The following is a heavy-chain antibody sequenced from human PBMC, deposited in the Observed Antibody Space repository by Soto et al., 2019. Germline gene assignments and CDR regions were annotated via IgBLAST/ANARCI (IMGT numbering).Heavy chain of an antibody. D-gene: IGHD6-19*01. CDR3: ARDGGVAVAVDACDI. CDR2: ITWHSGST. Sequence: EVELVESGGGVVRPGGSLRLSCAASGFRFDDFGMSWVRQAPGKGLEWVSGITWHSGSTGYAYSVKGRFRISRYNAKNSLYLQMDSLRAEDTAFYYCARDGGVAVAVDACDIWGPGTMVTVSS. V-gene: IGHV3-20*04. J-gene: IGHJ3*02. CDR1: GFRFDDFG.